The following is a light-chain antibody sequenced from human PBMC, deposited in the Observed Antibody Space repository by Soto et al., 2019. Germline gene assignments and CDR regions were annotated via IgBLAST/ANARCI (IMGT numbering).Light chain of an antibody. Sequence: EIVMTQSPDTLTLSPGERANLSCRASQSVSSSYLAWYQQKPGQAPRLLIYGASSRATGIPDRFSGSGSGTDFTLTISRLEPEDFAVYYCQQYGSSPPITFGRGTRLEIK. CDR3: QQYGSSPPIT. CDR2: GAS. J-gene: IGKJ5*01. CDR1: QSVSSSY. V-gene: IGKV3-20*01.